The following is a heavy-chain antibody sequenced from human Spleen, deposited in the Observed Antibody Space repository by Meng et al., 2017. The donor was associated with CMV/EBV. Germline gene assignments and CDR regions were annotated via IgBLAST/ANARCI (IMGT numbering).Heavy chain of an antibody. V-gene: IGHV4-34*01. D-gene: IGHD3-3*01. J-gene: IGHJ4*02. CDR1: GGSFSNYY. CDR3: ARAVISDFWSGSVISPFDY. Sequence: SETLSLTCVVYGGSFSNYYWNWIRQPPGKGLEWIGEINHSGSTNYNPSLKSRVTISVDTSKNQFSLKLSSVTAADTAVYYCARAVISDFWSGSVISPFDYWGQGTLVTVSS. CDR2: INHSGST.